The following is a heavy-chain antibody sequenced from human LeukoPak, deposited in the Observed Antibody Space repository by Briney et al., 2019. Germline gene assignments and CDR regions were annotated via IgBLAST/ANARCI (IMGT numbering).Heavy chain of an antibody. Sequence: GGSLRLSCAASGFVLSNYAMSWVRQAPGKGLEWVSTISASGSRTYYTDSVKGRFSISRDNSRNTMYLQMNSLRAEDTAVYYCAKGEKDYDILTGYYNPPPHFDYWGQGTLVTVSS. D-gene: IGHD3-9*01. J-gene: IGHJ4*02. CDR1: GFVLSNYA. CDR3: AKGEKDYDILTGYYNPPPHFDY. CDR2: ISASGSRT. V-gene: IGHV3-23*01.